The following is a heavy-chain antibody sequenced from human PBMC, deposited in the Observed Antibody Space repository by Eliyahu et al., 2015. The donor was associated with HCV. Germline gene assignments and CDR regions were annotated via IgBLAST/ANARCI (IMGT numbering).Heavy chain of an antibody. CDR2: ITSSVGAVT. J-gene: IGHJ1*01. CDR3: ARELYVSSAAGYLHG. V-gene: IGHV3-11*05. Sequence: QVQLXESGGGLVKPXGSLXLSCKASXFTFXXPYMAWIRQAPGKKLEWLAYITSSVGAVTNYAESVKGRFTISRDNSLNSLYLEMNDLRPDDTAVYFCARELYVSSAAGYLHGWGRGTRVVVAS. D-gene: IGHD6-13*01. CDR1: XFTFXXPY.